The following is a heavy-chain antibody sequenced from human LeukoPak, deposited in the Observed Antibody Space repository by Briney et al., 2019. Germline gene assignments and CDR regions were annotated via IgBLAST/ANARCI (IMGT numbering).Heavy chain of an antibody. J-gene: IGHJ4*02. CDR2: IYYSGNT. CDR1: RYSISSYY. Sequence: SETLSLTCSVSRYSISSYYWSWIRQPPGKGLEWIGYIYYSGNTNYNPSLKSRVTISVDTSKNQFSLKLRSVTAADTAVYYCARHVISGIAAAGNFDYWGQGTLVTVSS. D-gene: IGHD6-13*01. CDR3: ARHVISGIAAAGNFDY. V-gene: IGHV4-59*08.